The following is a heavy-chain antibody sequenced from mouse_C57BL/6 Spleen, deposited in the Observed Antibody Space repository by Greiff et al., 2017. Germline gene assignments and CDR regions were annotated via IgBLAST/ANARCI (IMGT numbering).Heavy chain of an antibody. J-gene: IGHJ1*03. CDR1: GYTFTSYW. Sequence: VQLQQPGAELVRPGSSVKLSCKASGYTFTSYWMHWVKQRPIQGLEWIGNIDPSDSETHYNQKFKDKATLTVDKSSSTAYMQLSSLPSEDSAVYYCARAYYGSSYWYFDVWGTGTTVTVSS. CDR3: ARAYYGSSYWYFDV. CDR2: IDPSDSET. V-gene: IGHV1-52*01. D-gene: IGHD1-1*01.